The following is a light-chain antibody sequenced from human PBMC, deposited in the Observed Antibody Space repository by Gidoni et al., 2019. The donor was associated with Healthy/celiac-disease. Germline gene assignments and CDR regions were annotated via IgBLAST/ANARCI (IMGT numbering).Light chain of an antibody. V-gene: IGLV1-40*01. CDR3: QSYDSSLSGSYV. CDR2: GNS. Sequence: QSVLPQPPSVSGAPGQRVTISCTGSSSNIGAGYDVHWYQQRPGTAPKLLIYGNSNRPSGVPDRFSGSKSGTSASLAITGLQAEDEADYYCQSYDSSLSGSYVFGTGTKVTVL. CDR1: SSNIGAGYD. J-gene: IGLJ1*01.